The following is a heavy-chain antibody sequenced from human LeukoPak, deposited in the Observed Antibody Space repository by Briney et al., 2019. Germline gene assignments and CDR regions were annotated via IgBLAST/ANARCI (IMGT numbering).Heavy chain of an antibody. CDR2: ISGSGGST. D-gene: IGHD3-9*01. V-gene: IGHV3-23*01. CDR3: AKGTAYDILTGYSY. CDR1: GFAFNSYT. Sequence: PGGSLRLSCEASGFAFNSYTITWVRQAPGKGLEWVSAISGSGGSTYYADSVKGRFTISRDNSKNTLYLQMNSLRAEDTAVYYCAKGTAYDILTGYSYWGQGTLVTVSS. J-gene: IGHJ4*02.